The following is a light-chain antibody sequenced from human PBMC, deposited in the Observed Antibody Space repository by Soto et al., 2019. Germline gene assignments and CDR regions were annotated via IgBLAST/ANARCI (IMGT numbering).Light chain of an antibody. CDR2: DAS. J-gene: IGKJ1*01. CDR3: QQRSNWPPTWT. Sequence: DIVLTQSPAPLSLSPGERATLSCRASQSVSSYLAWYQQKPGQAPRLLIYDASNRATGIPARFSGSGSGTDFTLTISSLEPEEFAVYYCQQRSNWPPTWTFGQGTKVDIK. V-gene: IGKV3-11*01. CDR1: QSVSSY.